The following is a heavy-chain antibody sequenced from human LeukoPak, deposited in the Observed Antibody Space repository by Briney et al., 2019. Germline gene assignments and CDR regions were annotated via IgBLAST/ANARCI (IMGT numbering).Heavy chain of an antibody. CDR1: GYNFATYW. J-gene: IGHJ4*02. CDR3: ARAPFYGAKPGGYYLDH. V-gene: IGHV5-51*01. D-gene: IGHD4/OR15-4a*01. Sequence: AGESLKISCKGSGYNFATYWIGWVRQMPGKGLEWMGIIYPRDSDTRYSPSFQGQVTISADKSINTAYLQWSSLRASDTAMYFCARAPFYGAKPGGYYLDHWGQGALVTVSS. CDR2: IYPRDSDT.